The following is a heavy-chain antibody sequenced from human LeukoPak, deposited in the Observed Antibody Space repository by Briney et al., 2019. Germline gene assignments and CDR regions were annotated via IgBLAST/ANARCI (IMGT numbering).Heavy chain of an antibody. Sequence: GGSLRLSCAASGFTFSSYGMHWVRQAPGKGLEWVAVISYDGSNKYYVDSVKGRFTISRDNAKNSLYLQMNSLRAEDTAVYYCARENPHAFDIWGQGTMVTVSS. CDR2: ISYDGSNK. CDR3: ARENPHAFDI. V-gene: IGHV3-30*03. CDR1: GFTFSSYG. J-gene: IGHJ3*02.